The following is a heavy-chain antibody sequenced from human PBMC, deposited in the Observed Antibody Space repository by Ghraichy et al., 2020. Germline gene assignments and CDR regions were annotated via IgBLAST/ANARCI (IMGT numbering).Heavy chain of an antibody. D-gene: IGHD6-19*01. CDR2: IKSKTDGGTT. Sequence: GGSLRLSCAASGFTFSNAWMSWVRQAPGKGLEWVGRIKSKTDGGTTDYAAPVKGRFTISRDDSKNTLYLQMNSLKTEDTAVYYCTTRRSSSGLYYFDYWGQGTLVTVSS. J-gene: IGHJ4*02. CDR3: TTRRSSSGLYYFDY. CDR1: GFTFSNAW. V-gene: IGHV3-15*01.